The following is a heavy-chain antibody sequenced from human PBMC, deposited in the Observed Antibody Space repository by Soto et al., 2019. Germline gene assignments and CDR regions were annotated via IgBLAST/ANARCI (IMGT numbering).Heavy chain of an antibody. CDR1: GFSFNDAW. V-gene: IGHV3-15*07. D-gene: IGHD6-13*01. J-gene: IGHJ5*02. CDR3: TTGYGSSWYA. Sequence: GGSLRLSCAASGFSFNDAWMNWVRQTPGKGLEWVGLIKRKIDGGTTDYAAPVKGRFTISTDDSKNTLYLQMNSLKTEDTAVYYCTTGYGSSWYAWGQGTLVTVSS. CDR2: IKRKIDGGTT.